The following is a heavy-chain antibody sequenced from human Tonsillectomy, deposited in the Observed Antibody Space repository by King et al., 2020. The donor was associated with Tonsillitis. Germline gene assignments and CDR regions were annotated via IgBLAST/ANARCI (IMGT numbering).Heavy chain of an antibody. Sequence: VQLVESGAEVKKPGASVKVSCTASNYTFTSYGISWVRQAPGQGLEWMGWISPYNGNTYYAQKFQGRVTMTTDTSTNTAYMELRSLTSDDTAVYYCERSGLPATLVYFDNWGQGTLVTVSS. D-gene: IGHD2-2*01. V-gene: IGHV1-18*04. CDR2: ISPYNGNT. CDR1: NYTFTSYG. J-gene: IGHJ4*02. CDR3: ERSGLPATLVYFDN.